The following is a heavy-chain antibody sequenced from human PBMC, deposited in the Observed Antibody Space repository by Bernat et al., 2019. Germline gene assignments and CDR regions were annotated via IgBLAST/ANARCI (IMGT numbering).Heavy chain of an antibody. J-gene: IGHJ3*02. V-gene: IGHV3-20*04. D-gene: IGHD3-3*01. Sequence: EVQLVESGGGVVRPGGSLRLPCSASGFTFDDYGMSWVRQAPGKGLEWVSGINWNGGSTGYADSVKGRFTISRDNAKNSLYLQMNSLRAEDTALYYCATYDFWSGYTGIGAFDIWGQGTMVTFSS. CDR3: ATYDFWSGYTGIGAFDI. CDR1: GFTFDDYG. CDR2: INWNGGST.